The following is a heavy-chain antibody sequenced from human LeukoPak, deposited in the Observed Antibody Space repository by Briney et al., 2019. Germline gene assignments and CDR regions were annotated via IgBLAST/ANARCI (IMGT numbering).Heavy chain of an antibody. J-gene: IGHJ5*02. V-gene: IGHV3-21*01. CDR3: ARGGRDYYDSRFDP. CDR2: ISSSSSYI. Sequence: GGSLRLSCAASGFTFSSYSMNWVRQAPGKGLEWVSSISSSSSYIYYADSVKGRFTISRDNAKNSLYLQMNSLRAEDTAVYYCARGGRDYYDSRFDPWGQGTLVIVSS. CDR1: GFTFSSYS. D-gene: IGHD3-22*01.